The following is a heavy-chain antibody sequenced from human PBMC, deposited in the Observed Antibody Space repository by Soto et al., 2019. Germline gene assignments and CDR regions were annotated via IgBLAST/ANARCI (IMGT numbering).Heavy chain of an antibody. CDR3: ARDRDYDSSGYYPSPIDY. V-gene: IGHV3-48*02. D-gene: IGHD3-22*01. CDR1: GFTFSSYS. CDR2: ISSSSSTI. J-gene: IGHJ4*02. Sequence: VGSLRLSCAASGFTFSSYSMNWVRQAPGKGLEWVSYISSSSSTIYYADSVKGRFTISRDNAKNSLYLQMNSLRDEDTAVYYCARDRDYDSSGYYPSPIDYWGQGTLVTVSS.